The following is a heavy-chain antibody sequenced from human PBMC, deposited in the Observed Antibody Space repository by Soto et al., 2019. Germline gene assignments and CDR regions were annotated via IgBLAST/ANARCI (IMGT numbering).Heavy chain of an antibody. CDR2: ISSSSSTI. CDR3: ARAPSSGAIGAVVGAFDI. V-gene: IGHV3-48*01. CDR1: GFTFSSYS. D-gene: IGHD2-15*01. Sequence: GGSLRLSCAASGFTFSSYSMNWVRQAPGKGLEWVSYISSSSSTIYYADSVKGRFTISRDNAKNSLYLQMNSLRAEDTAVYYCARAPSSGAIGAVVGAFDIWGQGTMVTVSS. J-gene: IGHJ3*02.